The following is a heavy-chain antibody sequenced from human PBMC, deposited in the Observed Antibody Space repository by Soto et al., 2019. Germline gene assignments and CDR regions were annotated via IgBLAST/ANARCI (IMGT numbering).Heavy chain of an antibody. Sequence: QVQLVQSGAEVRQPASSVKVSCKTSGATFSSYAITWVRQAPGQGLEWMGGIVPTVDTSTYAQKFQGRVTITADKFTNTVYMKLSILRSDDTAVYYCVRVVAIPGYPDNWGQGTLVTVSS. J-gene: IGHJ4*02. D-gene: IGHD5-12*01. V-gene: IGHV1-69*14. CDR1: GATFSSYA. CDR2: IVPTVDTS. CDR3: VRVVAIPGYPDN.